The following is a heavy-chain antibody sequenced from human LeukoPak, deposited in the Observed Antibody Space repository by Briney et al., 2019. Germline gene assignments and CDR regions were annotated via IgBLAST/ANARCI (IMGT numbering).Heavy chain of an antibody. D-gene: IGHD3-16*02. CDR2: IYISGST. J-gene: IGHJ4*02. V-gene: IGHV4-4*07. CDR3: ARHIPSYDYVWGSYLPYYFDY. CDR1: GGSISSYY. Sequence: PSETLSLTCTVSGGSISSYYWSWIRQPAGKGLEWIGRIYISGSTNYNPSLKSRVTMSVDTSKNQFSLKLSSVTAADTAVYYCARHIPSYDYVWGSYLPYYFDYWGQGTLVTVSS.